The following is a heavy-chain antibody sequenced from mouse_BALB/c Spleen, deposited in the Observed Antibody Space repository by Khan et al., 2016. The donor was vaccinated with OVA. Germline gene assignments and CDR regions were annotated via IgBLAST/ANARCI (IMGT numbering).Heavy chain of an antibody. V-gene: IGHV1S81*02. CDR1: GYTFTSYW. D-gene: IGHD1-1*01. Sequence: QVQLQQSGAELVKAGASVKMSCKASGYTFTSYWMHWVKQRLGQGLEWFAETNPTNGRTYYNEKFKSKATLTVDKSSSTAYMLLSGPTFDDSAVYYCARIMKIVATYFDYWGQGTTLTVSS. CDR2: TNPTNGRT. J-gene: IGHJ2*01. CDR3: ARIMKIVATYFDY.